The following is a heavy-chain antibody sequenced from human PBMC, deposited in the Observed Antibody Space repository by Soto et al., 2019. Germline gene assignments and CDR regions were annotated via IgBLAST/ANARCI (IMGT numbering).Heavy chain of an antibody. CDR2: IYPGDSDT. D-gene: IGHD3-10*01. CDR1: GYSFTSYW. J-gene: IGHJ3*02. V-gene: IGHV5-51*01. CDR3: ARHGSGSYTESAFDI. Sequence: GESLKISCKGSGYSFTSYWIGWVRQMPGKGLEWMGIIYPGDSDTRYSPSFQGQVTISAGKSISTAYLQWSSLKASDTAMYYCARHGSGSYTESAFDIWGQGTMVTVSS.